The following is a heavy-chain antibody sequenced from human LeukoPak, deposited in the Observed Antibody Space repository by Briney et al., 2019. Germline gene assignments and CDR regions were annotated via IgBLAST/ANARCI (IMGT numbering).Heavy chain of an antibody. Sequence: GASVTVSFTASGYTFTSYGISWVRQAPGQGLEWMGWISAYNGNTNYAQKLQGRVTMTTDTSTSTAYMELRSLRSDDTAVYYCATSPYYDFWSGYHDAFDIWGQGTMVTVSS. CDR1: GYTFTSYG. J-gene: IGHJ3*02. D-gene: IGHD3-3*01. CDR3: ATSPYYDFWSGYHDAFDI. CDR2: ISAYNGNT. V-gene: IGHV1-18*01.